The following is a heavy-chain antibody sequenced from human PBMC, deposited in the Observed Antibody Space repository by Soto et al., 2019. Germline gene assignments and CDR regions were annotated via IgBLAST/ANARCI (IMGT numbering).Heavy chain of an antibody. D-gene: IGHD2-2*01. J-gene: IGHJ4*02. V-gene: IGHV5-10-1*01. CDR1: GCSFTSYW. CDR3: TRRASSSFYHFDF. CDR2: IDPSDSYV. Sequence: PGESLTSSCRTSGCSFTSYWITWVRQMPGKGLEWMATIDPSDSYVDYSPSFRGHVTFSVDRSITTVYLQWNSLKASDSAMYFCTRRASSSFYHFDFWGQGALVPVSS.